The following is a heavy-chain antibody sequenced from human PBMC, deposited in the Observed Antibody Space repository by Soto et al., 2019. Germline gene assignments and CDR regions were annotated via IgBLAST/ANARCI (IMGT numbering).Heavy chain of an antibody. Sequence: ASVKVSCKASGYTFTSYYMHWVRQAPGQGLEWMGIINPSGGSTSYAQKFQGRVTMTRDTSTSTVYMELSSLRSEDTAVYYCAREYCSSTSCLYGMDVWGQGTTVTVSS. CDR2: INPSGGST. J-gene: IGHJ6*02. D-gene: IGHD2-2*01. CDR1: GYTFTSYY. V-gene: IGHV1-46*01. CDR3: AREYCSSTSCLYGMDV.